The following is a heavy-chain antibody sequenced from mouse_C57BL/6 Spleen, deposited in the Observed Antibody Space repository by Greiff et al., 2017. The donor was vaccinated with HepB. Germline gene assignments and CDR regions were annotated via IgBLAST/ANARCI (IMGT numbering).Heavy chain of an antibody. D-gene: IGHD2-3*01. J-gene: IGHJ2*01. Sequence: VQLQQSGAELVKPGASVKMSCKASGYTFTSYWITWVKQRPGQGLEWIGDSYPGSGSTNYNEKFKSKATLTVDTSTSTAYMQLNSLTSEDSAVYYCARGDGYSPDYWGQGTTLTVSS. CDR1: GYTFTSYW. CDR2: SYPGSGST. V-gene: IGHV1-55*01. CDR3: ARGDGYSPDY.